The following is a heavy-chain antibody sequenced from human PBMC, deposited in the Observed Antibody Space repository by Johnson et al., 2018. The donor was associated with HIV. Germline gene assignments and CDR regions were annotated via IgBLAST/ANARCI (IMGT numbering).Heavy chain of an antibody. CDR3: ARGGKDHAFDI. D-gene: IGHD3-16*01. CDR1: GFTFSSYA. Sequence: VHLVESGGGVVQPGRSLRLSCAASGFTFSSYAMHWVRQAPGKGLEWVAVISYDGSNKNYADSVKGRFTISRDNPKNTLYLQMNSLRAEDTAVYYCARGGKDHAFDIWGQGTMVTVSS. V-gene: IGHV3-30*04. CDR2: ISYDGSNK. J-gene: IGHJ3*02.